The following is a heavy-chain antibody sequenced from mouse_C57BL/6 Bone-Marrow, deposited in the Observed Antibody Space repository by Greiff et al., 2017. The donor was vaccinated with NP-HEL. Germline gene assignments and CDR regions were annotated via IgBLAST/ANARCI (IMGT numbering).Heavy chain of an antibody. V-gene: IGHV5-9*01. Sequence: EVNLVESGGGLVKPGGSLKLSCAASGFTFSSYTMSWVRQTPEKRLEWVATISGGGGNTYYPDSVKGRFTISRDNAKNTLYLQMSSLRSEDTALYYCARRDGSYYAMDYWGQGTSVTVSS. D-gene: IGHD1-1*01. J-gene: IGHJ4*01. CDR1: GFTFSSYT. CDR2: ISGGGGNT. CDR3: ARRDGSYYAMDY.